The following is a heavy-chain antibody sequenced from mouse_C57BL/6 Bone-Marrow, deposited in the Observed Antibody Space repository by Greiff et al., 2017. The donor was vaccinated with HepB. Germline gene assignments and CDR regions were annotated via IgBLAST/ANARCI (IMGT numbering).Heavy chain of an antibody. V-gene: IGHV1-61*01. J-gene: IGHJ2*01. D-gene: IGHD2-1*01. CDR1: GYTFTSYW. CDR2: IYPSHSET. CDR3: ARGYGNYRYYFDY. Sequence: QVQLQQPGAELVRPGSSVKLSCKASGYTFTSYWMDWVKQRPGQGLEWIGNIYPSHSETHYNQKFKDKATLTVDKSSSTAYMQLSSLTSEDSAVYYCARGYGNYRYYFDYWGQGTTLTVSS.